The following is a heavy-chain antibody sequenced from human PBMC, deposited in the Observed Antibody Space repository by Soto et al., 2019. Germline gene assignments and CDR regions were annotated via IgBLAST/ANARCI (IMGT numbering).Heavy chain of an antibody. D-gene: IGHD3-22*01. CDR3: AIFDSSGYWSRFDY. Sequence: XSVKVSCKASGGPLISYAIIWVRQAPGQGLEWMGGFDPEDGETIYAQKFQGRVTMTEDTSTDTAYMELSSLRSEDTAVYYCAIFDSSGYWSRFDYWGQGTLVTVSS. V-gene: IGHV1-24*01. J-gene: IGHJ4*02. CDR2: FDPEDGET. CDR1: GGPLISYA.